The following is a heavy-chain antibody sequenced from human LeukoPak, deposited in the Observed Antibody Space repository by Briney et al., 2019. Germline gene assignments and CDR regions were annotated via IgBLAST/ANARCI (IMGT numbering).Heavy chain of an antibody. V-gene: IGHV4-59*01. CDR2: ISYIGNT. CDR3: ARSTVDTAMVLGY. D-gene: IGHD5-18*01. J-gene: IGHJ4*02. CDR1: GGSISTYY. Sequence: SETLSLTCTVSGGSISTYYWSWIRQPPGKGLEWIGYISYIGNTKYNLSLKSRVTISIDTSKNQLSLKLSSVTAADTAVYYCARSTVDTAMVLGYWGQGTLITVSS.